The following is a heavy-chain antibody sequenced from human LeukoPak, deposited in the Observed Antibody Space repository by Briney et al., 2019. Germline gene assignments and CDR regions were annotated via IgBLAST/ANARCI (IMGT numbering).Heavy chain of an antibody. Sequence: SQTLSLTCAVSGGSISSGGYSWSWIRQPPGKGLEWIGYIYHSGSTYYNPSLKSRVTISVDRSKNQFSLKLSSVTAADTAVYYCARDSIAVAGTFDYWGQGTLVTVSS. J-gene: IGHJ4*02. CDR3: ARDSIAVAGTFDY. CDR1: GGSISSGGYS. CDR2: IYHSGST. D-gene: IGHD6-19*01. V-gene: IGHV4-30-2*01.